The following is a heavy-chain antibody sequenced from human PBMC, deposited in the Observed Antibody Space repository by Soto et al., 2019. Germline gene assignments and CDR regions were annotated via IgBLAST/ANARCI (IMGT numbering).Heavy chain of an antibody. CDR2: ISAYNGNT. D-gene: IGHD3-16*01. J-gene: IGHJ6*02. CDR3: ARGAPRGNPPPYYYYGMDV. Sequence: ASVKVSCKASGYAFTSYGISWVRQAPGQGLEWMGWISAYNGNTNYAQKLQGRVTMTTDTSTSTAYMELRSLRSDDTAVYYCARGAPRGNPPPYYYYGMDVWGQGTTVTVSS. V-gene: IGHV1-18*04. CDR1: GYAFTSYG.